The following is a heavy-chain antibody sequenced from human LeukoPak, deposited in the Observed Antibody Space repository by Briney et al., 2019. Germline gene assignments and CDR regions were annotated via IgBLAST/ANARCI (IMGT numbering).Heavy chain of an antibody. D-gene: IGHD6-6*01. J-gene: IGHJ6*03. CDR2: IYYSGST. V-gene: IGHV4-59*01. CDR1: GGSISSYY. Sequence: SETLSLTCTVSGGSISSYYWSWIRQPPGKGLEWIGYIYYSGSTNYNPSLKSRVTISVDTSKNQFSLKLSSVTAADTAVYYCARIEYSSSPQFYYYYYYMDVWGKGTTVTVSS. CDR3: ARIEYSSSPQFYYYYYYMDV.